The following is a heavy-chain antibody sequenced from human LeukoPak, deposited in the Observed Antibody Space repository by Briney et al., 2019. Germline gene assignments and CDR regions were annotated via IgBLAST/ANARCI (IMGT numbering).Heavy chain of an antibody. Sequence: GGSLRLSCAASGFTFSSYSMNWVRQAPGKGLEWVSSISSGSSYIYYADSVKGRFTISRDNAKNSLYLQMNSLRAEDTAVYYCARAPHNSGSYLGYFDYWGQGTLVTVSS. V-gene: IGHV3-21*01. CDR1: GFTFSSYS. D-gene: IGHD1-26*01. CDR3: ARAPHNSGSYLGYFDY. CDR2: ISSGSSYI. J-gene: IGHJ4*02.